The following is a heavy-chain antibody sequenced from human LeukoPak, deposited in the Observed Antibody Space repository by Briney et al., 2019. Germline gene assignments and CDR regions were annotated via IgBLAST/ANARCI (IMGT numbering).Heavy chain of an antibody. CDR1: GYTFTSYY. D-gene: IGHD3-9*01. J-gene: IGHJ3*02. Sequence: ASVKVSCKASGYTFTSYYMHWVRQAPGQRLEWMGWINAGNGNTKYSQKFQGRVTITRDTSASTAYMELSSLRSEDTAVYYCAKVPPILTGAFDIWGQGTMVTVSS. CDR2: INAGNGNT. V-gene: IGHV1-3*01. CDR3: AKVPPILTGAFDI.